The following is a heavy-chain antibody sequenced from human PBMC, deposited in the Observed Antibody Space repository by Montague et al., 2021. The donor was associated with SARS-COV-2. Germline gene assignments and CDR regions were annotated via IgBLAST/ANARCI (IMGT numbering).Heavy chain of an antibody. V-gene: IGHV3-30*18. Sequence: SLRLSCAASGFTFSSYAMHWVRQAPGKGLEWVAVISYDGSNKYYADSVKGRFTISRDNSKNTLYLQMNSLRAEDTAVYHCANVLDSYGFYFDYWGQGTLVTVSS. CDR2: ISYDGSNK. D-gene: IGHD5-18*01. CDR1: GFTFSSYA. J-gene: IGHJ4*02. CDR3: ANVLDSYGFYFDY.